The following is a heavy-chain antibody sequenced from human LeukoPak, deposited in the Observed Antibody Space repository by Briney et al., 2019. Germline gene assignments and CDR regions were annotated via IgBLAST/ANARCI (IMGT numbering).Heavy chain of an antibody. V-gene: IGHV3-23*01. CDR2: ISGSGDTT. D-gene: IGHD3-10*01. CDR1: GFTFSSYA. CDR3: AKSRPYYYGSGSYSGLYSMDV. J-gene: IGHJ6*02. Sequence: GGSLRLSCAGSGFTFSSYAMTWVRQAPGKGLEWVSVISGSGDTTYYADSVKGRFTISRDNSKNTLYLQMNSLKAEDTAVYYCAKSRPYYYGSGSYSGLYSMDVWGQGTTVTVFS.